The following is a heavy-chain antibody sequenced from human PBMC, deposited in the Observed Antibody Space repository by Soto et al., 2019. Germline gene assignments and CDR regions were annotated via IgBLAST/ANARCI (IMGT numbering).Heavy chain of an antibody. CDR1: GFIFSSYG. CDR2: IRYDGSNK. CDR3: ARVKQGRGAYDSPFEY. J-gene: IGHJ4*02. V-gene: IGHV3-33*01. Sequence: QVQLVESGGGVVQPGGSLRLSCAPSGFIFSSYGMHWVRQAPGKGLEWVAVIRYDGSNKFYTDSVKGRFTISRDNSKNTLYLEMNSLRAEDTALYYCARVKQGRGAYDSPFEYWGQGTLVTVSS. D-gene: IGHD3-3*01.